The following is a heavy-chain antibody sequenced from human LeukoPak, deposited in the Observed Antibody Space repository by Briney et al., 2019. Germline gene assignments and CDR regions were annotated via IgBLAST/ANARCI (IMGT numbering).Heavy chain of an antibody. CDR1: GGTFSSYT. D-gene: IGHD3-22*01. J-gene: IGHJ4*02. Sequence: SVKVPCKASGGTFSSYTISWVRQAPGRGLEWMGRIIPILGIANYAQKFQGRVTITADKSTSTAYMELSSLRSEDTAVYYCAGSSEGSSGYYYVLDYCGQGTLVTVSS. CDR3: AGSSEGSSGYYYVLDY. CDR2: IIPILGIA. V-gene: IGHV1-69*02.